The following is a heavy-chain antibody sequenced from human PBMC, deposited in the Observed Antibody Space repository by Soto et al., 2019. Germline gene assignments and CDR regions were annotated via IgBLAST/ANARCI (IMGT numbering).Heavy chain of an antibody. CDR3: ARDRGYQVVSWSSYYYDLDV. D-gene: IGHD2-15*01. CDR2: INHSGST. Sequence: QVQLQQWGAGLLKPSETLSLNCTVQGGSVSGHYWSWIRQSPGKGLEWIGEINHSGSTNYNPSLKSRVTISVDTYRNQFSLKVRSVTAADTAVYYCARDRGYQVVSWSSYYYDLDVWGQGATVTVSS. CDR1: GGSVSGHY. V-gene: IGHV4-34*01. J-gene: IGHJ6*02.